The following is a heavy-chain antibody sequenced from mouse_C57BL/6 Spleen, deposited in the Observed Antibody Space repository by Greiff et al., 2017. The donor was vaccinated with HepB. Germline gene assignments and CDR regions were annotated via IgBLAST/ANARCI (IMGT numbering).Heavy chain of an antibody. CDR3: ARGNYYGSSSYWYFDV. CDR1: GYTFTSYD. J-gene: IGHJ1*03. CDR2: IYPRDGST. V-gene: IGHV1-85*01. Sequence: VQLQQSGPELVKPGASVKLSCKASGYTFTSYDINWVKQRPGQGLEWIGWIYPRDGSTKYNEKFKGKATLTVDTSYSTAYMELHSLTSEDSAVYLCARGNYYGSSSYWYFDVWGTGTTVTVSS. D-gene: IGHD1-1*01.